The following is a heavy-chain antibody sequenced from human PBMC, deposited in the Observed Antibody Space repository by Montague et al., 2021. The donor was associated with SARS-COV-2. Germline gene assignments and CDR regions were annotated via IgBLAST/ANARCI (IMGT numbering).Heavy chain of an antibody. CDR1: GGSISSSSYY. Sequence: SETLSLTCTVSGGSISSSSYYWGWIRQPPGKGLEWIGSIYYSGSTYYNPSLKSRVTISVGTSKNQFSLKLSSVTAADTAVYYCARQRLDSTIFGVVTGKVFDYWGQGTLVTVSS. CDR2: IYYSGST. J-gene: IGHJ4*02. CDR3: ARQRLDSTIFGVVTGKVFDY. V-gene: IGHV4-39*01. D-gene: IGHD3-3*01.